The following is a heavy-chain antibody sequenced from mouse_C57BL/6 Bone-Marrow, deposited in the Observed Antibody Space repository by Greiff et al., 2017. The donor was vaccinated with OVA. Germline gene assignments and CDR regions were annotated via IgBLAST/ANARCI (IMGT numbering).Heavy chain of an antibody. CDR2: IDPSDSYT. CDR3: ARDYHGSYWYFDV. V-gene: IGHV1-69*01. J-gene: IGHJ1*03. D-gene: IGHD1-1*01. CDR1: GYTFTSYW. Sequence: QVQLKQPGAELVMPGASVKLSCKASGYTFTSYWMHWVKQRPGQGLEWIGEIDPSDSYTNYNQKFKGKSTLTVDKSSSTAYMQLSSLTSEDSAVYYCARDYHGSYWYFDVWGTGTTVTVSS.